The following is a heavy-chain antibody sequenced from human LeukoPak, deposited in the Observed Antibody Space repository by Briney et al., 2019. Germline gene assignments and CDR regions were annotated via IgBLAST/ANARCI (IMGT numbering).Heavy chain of an antibody. V-gene: IGHV3-30-3*01. CDR3: ARGRGGSGFYYFDY. J-gene: IGHJ4*02. CDR2: ISYNGSNE. D-gene: IGHD2-15*01. Sequence: GGSLRLSCAASGFTFSIYAIHWVRQAPGKGLEWVAGISYNGSNEYYSDSVKGRFTITRDNSKNTVFLQMNSLRAGDTGVYHCARGRGGSGFYYFDYWGQGTLVTVSS. CDR1: GFTFSIYA.